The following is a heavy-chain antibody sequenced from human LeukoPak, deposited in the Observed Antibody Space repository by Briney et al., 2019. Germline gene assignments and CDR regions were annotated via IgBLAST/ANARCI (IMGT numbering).Heavy chain of an antibody. CDR1: GFTFSNYC. V-gene: IGHV3-21*01. CDR3: ARTRFCGNDFYPWDFHY. Sequence: GGSLRLSRAASGFTFSNYCMNWVRQAPGKGLDWVSSISERSTYIYYADSVQGRFTISRDNAKNSLSLQMNSLRAEDTGVYYCARTRFCGNDFYPWDFHYWGQGTPVTVSS. J-gene: IGHJ4*02. D-gene: IGHD2-21*02. CDR2: ISERSTYI.